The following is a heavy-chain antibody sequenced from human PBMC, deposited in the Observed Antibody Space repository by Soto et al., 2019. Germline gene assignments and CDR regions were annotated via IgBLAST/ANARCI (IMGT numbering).Heavy chain of an antibody. J-gene: IGHJ4*02. V-gene: IGHV4-39*01. D-gene: IGHD3-3*01. CDR3: AGQYYDFWSGYYYYFDY. Sequence: SETLSLTCTVSGGSISSSSYYWGSIRQPPXKGLEWIGSIYYSGSTYYNPSLKSRVTISVDTSKNQFSLKLSSVTAADTAVYYCAGQYYDFWSGYYYYFDYWGQGILVTVSS. CDR2: IYYSGST. CDR1: GGSISSSSYY.